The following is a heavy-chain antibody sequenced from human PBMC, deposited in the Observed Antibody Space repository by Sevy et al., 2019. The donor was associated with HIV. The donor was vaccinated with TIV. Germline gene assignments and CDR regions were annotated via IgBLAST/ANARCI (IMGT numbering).Heavy chain of an antibody. CDR1: GGSISSSSYY. CDR3: ARLPNYGSGSYYNGHYYYGMDV. D-gene: IGHD3-10*01. CDR2: IYYSGST. Sequence: SETLSLTCTVSGGSISSSSYYWGWIRQPPGKGLEWIGSIYYSGSTYYNPSLKSRVTISVDTSKNQFSLKLSSVTAADTAMYYCARLPNYGSGSYYNGHYYYGMDVWGQGTTVTVSS. J-gene: IGHJ6*02. V-gene: IGHV4-39*01.